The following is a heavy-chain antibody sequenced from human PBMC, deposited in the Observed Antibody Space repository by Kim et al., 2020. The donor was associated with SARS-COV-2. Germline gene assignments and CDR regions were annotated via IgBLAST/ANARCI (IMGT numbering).Heavy chain of an antibody. V-gene: IGHV4-34*01. CDR1: GGSFSGYY. CDR3: ARGQSIAAVPGTHGDGGDY. Sequence: SETLSLTCAVYGGSFSGYYWSWIRQPPGKGLEWIGEINHSGSTNYNPSLKSRVTISVDTSKNQFSLKLSSVTAADTAVYYCARGQSIAAVPGTHGDGGDYWGQGTLVTVSS. J-gene: IGHJ4*02. D-gene: IGHD6-25*01. CDR2: INHSGST.